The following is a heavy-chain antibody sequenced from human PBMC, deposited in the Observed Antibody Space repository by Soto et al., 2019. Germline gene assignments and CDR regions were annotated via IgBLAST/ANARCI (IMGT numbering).Heavy chain of an antibody. D-gene: IGHD4-17*01. V-gene: IGHV1-8*01. CDR3: ARGAMTTVTSCDY. CDR2: MNPDSGNT. J-gene: IGHJ4*02. CDR1: GYTFTSYD. Sequence: ASVKASCKASGYTFTSYDINWVRQATGQGLEWMGWMNPDSGNTGYAQKFQGRVTMTRNTSISTAYMELSSLRSEDTAVYYCARGAMTTVTSCDYWGQGTLVTVSS.